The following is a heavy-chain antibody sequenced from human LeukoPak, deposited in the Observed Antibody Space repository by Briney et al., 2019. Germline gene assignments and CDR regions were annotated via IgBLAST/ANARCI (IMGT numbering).Heavy chain of an antibody. CDR3: ARCDGYKSGDFYFDS. V-gene: IGHV4-30-2*01. Sequence: SETLSLACAVSGDSISSGDYSWSWIRQPPGKGLEWIGYISHSGSTYYSPSLKSRVTISVNRSKNQFSLNLRSVTAADTAVYYCARCDGYKSGDFYFDSWGQGTLVTVSS. CDR2: ISHSGST. CDR1: GDSISSGDYS. J-gene: IGHJ4*02. D-gene: IGHD5-24*01.